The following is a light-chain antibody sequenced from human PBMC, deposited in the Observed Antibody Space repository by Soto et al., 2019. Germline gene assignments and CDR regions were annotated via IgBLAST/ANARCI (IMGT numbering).Light chain of an antibody. V-gene: IGKV3-15*01. CDR3: QQYNNRPT. CDR2: GAS. J-gene: IGKJ1*01. CDR1: QSVSSN. Sequence: IVMTQSPAARSLSPGERATLSCRASQSVSSNLAWYQQNPAQAPRLLIYGASTRATGIPARFSGSGSGTEFTLTISSLKSEDFAVYYCQQYNNRPTFGQGTKVDIK.